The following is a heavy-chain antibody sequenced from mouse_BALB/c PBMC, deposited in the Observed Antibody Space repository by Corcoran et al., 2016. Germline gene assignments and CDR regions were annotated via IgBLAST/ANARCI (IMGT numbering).Heavy chain of an antibody. V-gene: IGHV1-18*01. Sequence: EVLLQQSGPELEKPGASVKIPCKASGYTFTDYNMDWVRQSHGKSLEWIGDINPRSGGTIYTQTFKGKATLTVDKSSSTAYMELRSLTSEDIAVYYCARWGITTFDYWGQGSTVTVSS. CDR1: GYTFTDYN. J-gene: IGHJ2*01. CDR2: INPRSGGT. CDR3: ARWGITTFDY. D-gene: IGHD1-1*01.